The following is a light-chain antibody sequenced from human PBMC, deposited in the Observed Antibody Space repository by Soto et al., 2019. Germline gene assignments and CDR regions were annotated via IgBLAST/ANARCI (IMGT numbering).Light chain of an antibody. V-gene: IGKV3-15*01. J-gene: IGKJ1*01. CDR3: QQYNNWPPWT. CDR1: QSVSID. CDR2: GAS. Sequence: ELVMTQSPATLSVSSGESATLXXRASQSVSIDLAWYQQKPGQAPRLXXYGASTRATGIPARFSGSGSGTEFSLTISSLQSEDFAVYYCQQYNNWPPWTFGQGTKVDIK.